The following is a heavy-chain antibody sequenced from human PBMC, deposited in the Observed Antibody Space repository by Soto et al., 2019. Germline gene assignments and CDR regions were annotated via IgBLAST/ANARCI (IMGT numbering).Heavy chain of an antibody. D-gene: IGHD2-15*01. CDR1: GFTFSSYW. Sequence: GGSLRLSCAASGFTFSSYWMSWVRQAPGKGLEWVANIKQDGSEKYYVDSVKGRFTISRDNAKNSLYLQMNSLRAEDTAVYYCAREPWGYCSGGSCSVDAFDIWGQGTMVTVSS. V-gene: IGHV3-7*01. J-gene: IGHJ3*02. CDR3: AREPWGYCSGGSCSVDAFDI. CDR2: IKQDGSEK.